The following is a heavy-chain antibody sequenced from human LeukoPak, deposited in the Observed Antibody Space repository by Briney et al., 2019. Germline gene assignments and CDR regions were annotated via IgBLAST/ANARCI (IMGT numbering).Heavy chain of an antibody. Sequence: ASVKVSCKASGYTFTSYYMHWVRQAPGQGLEWMGIINPSGGSTSYAQKFQGSVTMTRDTSTSTVYMELSSLTSEDTAVYFCTRGGDVYIFDYWGQGTLVTVSS. J-gene: IGHJ4*02. CDR1: GYTFTSYY. V-gene: IGHV1-46*01. D-gene: IGHD5-24*01. CDR3: TRGGDVYIFDY. CDR2: INPSGGST.